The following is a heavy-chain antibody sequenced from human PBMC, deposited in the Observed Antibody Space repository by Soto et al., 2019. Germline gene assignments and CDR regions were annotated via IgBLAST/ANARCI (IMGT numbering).Heavy chain of an antibody. CDR1: GFTFSSYA. Sequence: GGSLRLSCAASGFTFSSYAMSWVRQAPGKGLEWVSAISGSGGSTYYADSVKGRFTISRDNSKNTLYPQMNSLRAEDTAVYYCAKDHQGPYFQHWGQGTLVTVSS. J-gene: IGHJ1*01. CDR3: AKDHQGPYFQH. V-gene: IGHV3-23*01. CDR2: ISGSGGST. D-gene: IGHD2-2*01.